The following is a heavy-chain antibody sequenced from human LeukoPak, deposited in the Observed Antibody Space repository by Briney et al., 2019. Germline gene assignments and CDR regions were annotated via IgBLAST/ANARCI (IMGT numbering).Heavy chain of an antibody. CDR2: INQDESEK. Sequence: GGSLRLSCAASGFTFSSYAMHWVRQAPGKGLEWVANINQDESEKYYVDSVKGRFTISRDNAKNSLYLQMNSLRAEDTAVYYCARDHYCSGGSCYSGFVDYWGQGTLVTVSS. CDR1: GFTFSSYA. D-gene: IGHD2-15*01. V-gene: IGHV3-7*01. J-gene: IGHJ4*02. CDR3: ARDHYCSGGSCYSGFVDY.